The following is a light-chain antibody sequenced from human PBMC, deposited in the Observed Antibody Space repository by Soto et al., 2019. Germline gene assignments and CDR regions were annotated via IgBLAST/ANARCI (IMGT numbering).Light chain of an antibody. CDR2: DAS. J-gene: IGKJ3*01. CDR1: QSVGGF. CDR3: QHRSNWLGT. V-gene: IGKV3-11*01. Sequence: EIVLTQSPATLSLSPGERATLSCRASQSVGGFLAWYQQRSGQTPKLLIYDASKWAPGIPARFSGSGSGTDFTLTISSLEPEDFAVYYCQHRSNWLGTFGPGTKVDIK.